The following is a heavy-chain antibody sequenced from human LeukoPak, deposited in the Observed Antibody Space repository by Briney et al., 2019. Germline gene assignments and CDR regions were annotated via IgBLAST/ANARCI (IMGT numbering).Heavy chain of an antibody. Sequence: SVKVSCKASGGTFSSYAISWVRQAPGQGLEWMGGIIPILGIANYAQKFQGRVTITADKSTSTAYMELSSLRSEDTAVYYCARDQHIVVVTAQIKNWFDPWGQGTLVTVSS. D-gene: IGHD2-21*02. J-gene: IGHJ5*02. CDR1: GGTFSSYA. CDR2: IIPILGIA. V-gene: IGHV1-69*10. CDR3: ARDQHIVVVTAQIKNWFDP.